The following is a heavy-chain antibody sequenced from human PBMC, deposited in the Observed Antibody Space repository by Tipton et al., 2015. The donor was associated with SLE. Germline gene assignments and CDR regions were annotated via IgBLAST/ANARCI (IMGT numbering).Heavy chain of an antibody. V-gene: IGHV4-39*07. CDR1: GGSISSSSYF. D-gene: IGHD6-19*01. Sequence: TLSLTCTVSGGSISSSSYFWNWIRHHPGKELEWIGSIYFSGDYYYNPSLKSRVTVSIDTYMNQFSLNLSSATAADTAVYYCARGGSGWYTYWSQGTLVTVSS. CDR3: ARGGSGWYTY. CDR2: IYFSGDY. J-gene: IGHJ4*02.